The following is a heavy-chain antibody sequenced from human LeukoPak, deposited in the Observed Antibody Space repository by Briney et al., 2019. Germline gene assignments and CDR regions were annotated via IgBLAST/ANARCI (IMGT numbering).Heavy chain of an antibody. Sequence: ASVKVSCKASGYTFTSYYMHWVRQAPGQGLEWMGIINPSGGSTSYAQKFQGRVTMTRVTSTSTVYVELSSLRSEDTAVYYCARGAVAGNSLNWFDPWGQGTLVTVSS. D-gene: IGHD6-19*01. V-gene: IGHV1-46*01. J-gene: IGHJ5*02. CDR1: GYTFTSYY. CDR3: ARGAVAGNSLNWFDP. CDR2: INPSGGST.